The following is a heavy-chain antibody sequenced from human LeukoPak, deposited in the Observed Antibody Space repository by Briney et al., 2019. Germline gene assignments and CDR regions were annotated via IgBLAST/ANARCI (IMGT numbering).Heavy chain of an antibody. CDR3: ARKYLYGSGKPHFDY. Sequence: ASVKVSCKASGYTLTSYDINWVRQATGQGLEWMGWTNPNSGNTGCAQKFQGRVTMTRNTSISTAYMELSSLRSDDTAVYYCARKYLYGSGKPHFDYWGQGTLVTVSS. V-gene: IGHV1-8*01. J-gene: IGHJ4*02. CDR1: GYTLTSYD. CDR2: TNPNSGNT. D-gene: IGHD3-10*01.